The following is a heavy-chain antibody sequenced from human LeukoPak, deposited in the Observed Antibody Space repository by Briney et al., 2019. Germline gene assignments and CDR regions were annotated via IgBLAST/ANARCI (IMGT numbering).Heavy chain of an antibody. CDR1: GASITVDH. Sequence: PSETLSLICTVSGASITVDHWSWIRQPPGKELEFLGYILYTGGISYNPSLKSRVTISLDASKTQFSLMLNSVTAADTAVYFCARHRYGIGADSWGQGTLVTVSS. CDR2: ILYTGGI. V-gene: IGHV4-59*08. CDR3: ARHRYGIGADS. J-gene: IGHJ4*02. D-gene: IGHD3-3*01.